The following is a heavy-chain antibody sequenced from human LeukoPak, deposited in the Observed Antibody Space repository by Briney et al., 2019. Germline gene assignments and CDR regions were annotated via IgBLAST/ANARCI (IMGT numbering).Heavy chain of an antibody. V-gene: IGHV4-38-2*02. J-gene: IGHJ3*02. CDR2: IYHSGST. CDR1: GYSISSGYY. Sequence: SETLSLTCTVSGYSISSGYYWGWIRQPPGKGLEWIGSIYHSGSTYYNPSLKSRVTISVDTSKNQFSLKLSSVTAADTAVYYCARGLLWFGEPQEAFDIWGQGTMVTVSS. CDR3: ARGLLWFGEPQEAFDI. D-gene: IGHD3-10*01.